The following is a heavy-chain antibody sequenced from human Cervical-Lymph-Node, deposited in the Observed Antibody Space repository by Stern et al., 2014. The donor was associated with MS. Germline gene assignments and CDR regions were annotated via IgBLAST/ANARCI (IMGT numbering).Heavy chain of an antibody. D-gene: IGHD5-24*01. CDR2: VSNSGTAI. J-gene: IGHJ4*02. CDR3: VRTWRENTFDS. Sequence: VQLVESGGNLGQPGGSLRLSCAASGFNLRDYSMSWVRQAPGKGLEWVSFVSNSGTAIYYADSVKGRFTISRDMARNSVYLQMNSLRDEDTAVYYCVRTWRENTFDSWGQGILVTVSS. CDR1: GFNLRDYS. V-gene: IGHV3-48*02.